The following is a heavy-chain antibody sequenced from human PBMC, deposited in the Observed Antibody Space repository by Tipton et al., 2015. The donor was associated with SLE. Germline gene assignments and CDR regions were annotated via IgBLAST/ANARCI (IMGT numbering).Heavy chain of an antibody. J-gene: IGHJ4*02. D-gene: IGHD2-15*01. CDR3: ARRATPNSYDY. CDR1: GFDFSSYS. V-gene: IGHV3-64*01. Sequence: SLRLSCAASGFDFSSYSMHWVRQTPGKGLEYVSAISNNGGNPYYANSVKGRFTISRDDSKNMLYLQMGSLRDEDMGVYYCARRATPNSYDYWRRGPLVTVSS. CDR2: ISNNGGNP.